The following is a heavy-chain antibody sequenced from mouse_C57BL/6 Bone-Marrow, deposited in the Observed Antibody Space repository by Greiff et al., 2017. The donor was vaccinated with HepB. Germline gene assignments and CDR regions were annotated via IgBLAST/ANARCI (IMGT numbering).Heavy chain of an antibody. V-gene: IGHV1-81*01. Sequence: QVQLKESGAELARPGASVKLSCKASGYTFTSYGISWVKQRTGQGLEWIGEIYPRSGNTYYNEKFKGKATLTADKSSSTAYMELRSLTSEDSAVYFCARLGYYGSSSYWYFDVWGTGTTVTVSS. CDR1: GYTFTSYG. D-gene: IGHD1-1*01. J-gene: IGHJ1*03. CDR2: IYPRSGNT. CDR3: ARLGYYGSSSYWYFDV.